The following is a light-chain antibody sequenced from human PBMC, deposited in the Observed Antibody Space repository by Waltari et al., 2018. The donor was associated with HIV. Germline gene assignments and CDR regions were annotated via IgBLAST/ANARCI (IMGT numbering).Light chain of an antibody. CDR3: SSYTSSNTLVV. J-gene: IGLJ2*01. V-gene: IGLV2-14*01. CDR2: EVS. CDR1: SSDVGGYNY. Sequence: GTSSDVGGYNYVSWYQQHPGKAPKLMIYEVSNRPSGVSNRFSGSKSGNTASLTISGLQAEDEADYYCSSYTSSNTLVVFGGGTKLTVL.